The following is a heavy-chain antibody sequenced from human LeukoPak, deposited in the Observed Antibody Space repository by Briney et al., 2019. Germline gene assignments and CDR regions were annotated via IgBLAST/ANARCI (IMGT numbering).Heavy chain of an antibody. D-gene: IGHD1-26*01. CDR1: GFTFSSYA. V-gene: IGHV3-23*01. CDR3: AKFGAGATYFDY. CDR2: ISGSGGST. J-gene: IGHJ4*02. Sequence: AGGSLRLSCAASGFTFSSYAMSWVRQAPGKGLEWVSTISGSGGSTYYADSVKGRFTISTDNSKNTLYLQMNSLRAEDTAVYYCAKFGAGATYFDYWGQGTLVTVSS.